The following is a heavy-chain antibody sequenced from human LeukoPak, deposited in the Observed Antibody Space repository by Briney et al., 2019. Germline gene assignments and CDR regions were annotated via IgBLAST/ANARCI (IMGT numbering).Heavy chain of an antibody. V-gene: IGHV3-9*01. Sequence: GGSLRLSCSASGFTFSSYAMHWVRQAPGKGLEWVSGISWNSGSIGYADSVKGRFTISRDNAKNSLYLQMNSLRAEDTALYYCAKDPGYSSGSPYFDYWGQGTLVTVSS. D-gene: IGHD6-19*01. CDR1: GFTFSSYA. CDR2: ISWNSGSI. J-gene: IGHJ4*02. CDR3: AKDPGYSSGSPYFDY.